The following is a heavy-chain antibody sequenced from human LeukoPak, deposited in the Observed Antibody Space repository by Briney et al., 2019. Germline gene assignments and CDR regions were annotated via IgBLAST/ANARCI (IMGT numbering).Heavy chain of an antibody. Sequence: PSETLSLTCAVYGGSFSGYYWSWIRQPPGKGLEWIGEINHSGSTNHNPSLKSRVTISVDTSKNQFSLKLSSVTAAATAVYYCARDGQQLVRGDWFDSWGQGTLVTVSS. CDR3: ARDGQQLVRGDWFDS. J-gene: IGHJ5*01. CDR2: INHSGST. V-gene: IGHV4-34*01. CDR1: GGSFSGYY. D-gene: IGHD6-13*01.